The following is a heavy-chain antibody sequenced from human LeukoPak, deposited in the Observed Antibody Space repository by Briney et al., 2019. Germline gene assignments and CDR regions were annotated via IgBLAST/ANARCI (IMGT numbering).Heavy chain of an antibody. V-gene: IGHV3-53*01. CDR3: ARDRAGTQSWVELDL. D-gene: IGHD3-10*01. CDR1: GFTVSGTY. CDR2: IYGDGTT. Sequence: GGPLRLSCIVSGFTVSGTYMDWVRQAPGKGLEWVSLIYGDGTTVYADSVKGRFTISRDTSKNMVHLQMDSLRPEDSAVYYCARDRAGTQSWVELDLWGQGTLVTVSS. J-gene: IGHJ5*02.